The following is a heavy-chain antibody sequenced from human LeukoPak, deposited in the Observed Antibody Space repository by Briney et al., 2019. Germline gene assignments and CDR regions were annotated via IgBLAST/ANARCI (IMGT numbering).Heavy chain of an antibody. Sequence: GGSLRLSCAASGFTFSTYGMNWVRQAPGKGLEWVSSIGTSGSYIYYTDSVKGRFTISRDNAKNSLYLQMNSLRAEDTAVYYCAKEGGVYSTPYYMDAWGKGTTVTVSS. V-gene: IGHV3-21*01. CDR1: GFTFSTYG. J-gene: IGHJ6*03. CDR3: AKEGGVYSTPYYMDA. D-gene: IGHD1-26*01. CDR2: IGTSGSYI.